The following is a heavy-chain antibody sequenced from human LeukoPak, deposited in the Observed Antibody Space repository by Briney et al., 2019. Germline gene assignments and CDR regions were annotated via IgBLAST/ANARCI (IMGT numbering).Heavy chain of an antibody. CDR3: ARLWFGESFGWFDP. J-gene: IGHJ5*02. D-gene: IGHD3-10*01. V-gene: IGHV4-4*02. CDR2: IYHSGST. CDR1: GFTVSSNY. Sequence: GSLRLSCTASGFTVSSNYMTWVRQPPGKGLEWIGEIYHSGSTNYNPSLESRVTISVDKSKNQFSLKLSSVTAADTAVYYCARLWFGESFGWFDPWGQGTLVTVSS.